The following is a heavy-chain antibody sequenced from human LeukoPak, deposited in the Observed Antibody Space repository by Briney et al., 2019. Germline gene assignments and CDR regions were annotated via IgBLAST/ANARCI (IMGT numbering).Heavy chain of an antibody. CDR2: MNPNSGNT. V-gene: IGHV1-8*01. Sequence: AASVKVSCKASGDTFTSYDINWVRQATGQGLEWMGWMNPNSGNTGYAQKFQGRVTMTRNTSISTAYMELSSLRSEDTAVYYCARAHYSNYGAWFDPWGQGTLVTVSS. J-gene: IGHJ5*02. D-gene: IGHD4-4*01. CDR1: GDTFTSYD. CDR3: ARAHYSNYGAWFDP.